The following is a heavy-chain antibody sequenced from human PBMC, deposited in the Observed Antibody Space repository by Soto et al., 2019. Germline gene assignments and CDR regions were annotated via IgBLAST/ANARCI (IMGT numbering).Heavy chain of an antibody. D-gene: IGHD6-13*01. V-gene: IGHV3-23*01. CDR1: GFTFSSYA. J-gene: IGHJ4*02. CDR2: VTGSGGDT. CDR3: AKGSAGSRPYYFDY. Sequence: GGSLRLSCAASGFTFSSYAMSWVRQAPGKGLEWFSAVTGSGGDTYYADSVKGRFTISRDNSDNTLYLQMNSLRAEDTAIYYCAKGSAGSRPYYFDYWGQGTLVTVSS.